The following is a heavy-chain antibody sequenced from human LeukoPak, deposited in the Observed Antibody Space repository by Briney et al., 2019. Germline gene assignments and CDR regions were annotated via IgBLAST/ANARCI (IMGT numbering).Heavy chain of an antibody. CDR1: GFTFSTYW. J-gene: IGHJ1*01. CDR2: IKSDGST. D-gene: IGHD3-3*01. V-gene: IGHV3-74*01. Sequence: PGRSLRLSCAASGFTFSTYWMHSVRHDPGKGLVWVSRIKSDGSTNYADSVKGRFTISRDNAKNTLSLQMNSLRPEDTGVYYCARAPSEIGGYYPEYFRHWGQGTLVTVSS. CDR3: ARAPSEIGGYYPEYFRH.